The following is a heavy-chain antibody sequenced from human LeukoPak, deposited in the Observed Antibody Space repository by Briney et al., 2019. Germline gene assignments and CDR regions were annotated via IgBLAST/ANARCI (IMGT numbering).Heavy chain of an antibody. CDR1: GFTFSSYG. J-gene: IGHJ1*01. V-gene: IGHV3-48*01. CDR2: ISSSSSTM. Sequence: PGGSLRLSCAVSGFTFSSYGMNWVRQAPGKGLEWLSYISSSSSTMYYADSLKGRFTISRDNARNSLYLQLNSLRAEDTAVYYCAKIWVGSNWLYWGQGTLVTVSS. CDR3: AKIWVGSNWLY. D-gene: IGHD6-13*01.